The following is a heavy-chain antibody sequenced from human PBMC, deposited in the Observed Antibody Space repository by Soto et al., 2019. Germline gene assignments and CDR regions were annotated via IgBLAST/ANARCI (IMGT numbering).Heavy chain of an antibody. J-gene: IGHJ4*02. CDR2: IYYSGST. D-gene: IGHD3-22*01. Sequence: SETLSLTCTVSGGSISSGDYYWRWIRQPPGKGLEWIGYIYYSGSTYYNPSLKSRVTISVDTSKNQFSLKLSSVTAADTAVYYCARDYYDSSGFFDYWGQGTLVTVSS. CDR3: ARDYYDSSGFFDY. CDR1: GGSISSGDYY. V-gene: IGHV4-30-4*01.